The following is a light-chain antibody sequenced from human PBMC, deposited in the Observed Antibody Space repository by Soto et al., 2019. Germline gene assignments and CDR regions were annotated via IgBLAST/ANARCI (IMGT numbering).Light chain of an antibody. CDR1: QSVSSK. V-gene: IGKV3-15*01. CDR2: GAS. J-gene: IGKJ5*01. Sequence: EIVMTQYPATLSVSPGERATLSCRASQSVSSKLAWYQQKPGQAPRLLIYGASTRATGIPARFSGSGSGTEFTLTISSLQSEDFAVYYCQQYNTLPPITFGQGTRLQIK. CDR3: QQYNTLPPIT.